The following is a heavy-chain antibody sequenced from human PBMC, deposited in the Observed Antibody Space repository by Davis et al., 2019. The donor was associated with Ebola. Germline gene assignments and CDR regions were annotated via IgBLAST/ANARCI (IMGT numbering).Heavy chain of an antibody. CDR1: GFTFSSYA. D-gene: IGHD1-1*01. V-gene: IGHV3-30-3*01. J-gene: IGHJ4*02. CDR3: AKGNGANYGTTFDF. Sequence: PGGSLRLSCAASGFTFSSYALHWVRQAPGKGLEWVAVISYDGSNKYCVGSVKGRFTISRDDSKNTLYLQMNSLKTEDTAVYYCAKGNGANYGTTFDFWGQGTLVTVSS. CDR2: ISYDGSNK.